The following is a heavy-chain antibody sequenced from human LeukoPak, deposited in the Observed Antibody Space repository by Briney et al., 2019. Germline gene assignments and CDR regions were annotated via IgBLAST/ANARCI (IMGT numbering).Heavy chain of an antibody. D-gene: IGHD3-10*01. CDR1: GFTFSSYS. CDR3: AKDHLLWFGELLIGWFDP. Sequence: GGSLRLSCAASGFTFSSYSMNWVRQAPGKGLEWVSSISSSSSYIYYADSVKGRFTISRDNSKNTLYLQMNSLRLEDAAVYYCAKDHLLWFGELLIGWFDPWGQGTLVTVSS. V-gene: IGHV3-21*04. CDR2: ISSSSSYI. J-gene: IGHJ5*02.